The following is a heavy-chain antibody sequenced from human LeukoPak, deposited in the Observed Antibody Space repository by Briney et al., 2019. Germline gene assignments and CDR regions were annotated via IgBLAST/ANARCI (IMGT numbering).Heavy chain of an antibody. V-gene: IGHV1-18*01. D-gene: IGHD6-6*01. J-gene: IGHJ4*02. CDR2: ISPYNHDT. CDR3: ARDFSTIAANFFDY. CDR1: GYIFATYG. Sequence: ASVKVSCKASGYIFATYGINWVRQAPGQGLEWMGWISPYNHDTDYAQKFKGRVTLTTDTSTNTVYMELRSLTSDDTAVYFCARDFSTIAANFFDYWGQGTLVTVSS.